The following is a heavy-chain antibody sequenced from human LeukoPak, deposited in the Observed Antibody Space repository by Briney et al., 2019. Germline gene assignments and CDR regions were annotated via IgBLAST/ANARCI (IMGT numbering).Heavy chain of an antibody. CDR2: ISYDGSNK. CDR3: AKDPVAGFHYHYYYGMDV. J-gene: IGHJ6*04. Sequence: GRSLRLSCAASGFTFSSYGMHWVRQAPGKGLEWVAVISYDGSNKYYADSVKGRLTISRDNSKNTLYLQMNSLRDEDTAVYYCAKDPVAGFHYHYYYGMDVWGKGTTVTVSS. D-gene: IGHD6-19*01. V-gene: IGHV3-30*18. CDR1: GFTFSSYG.